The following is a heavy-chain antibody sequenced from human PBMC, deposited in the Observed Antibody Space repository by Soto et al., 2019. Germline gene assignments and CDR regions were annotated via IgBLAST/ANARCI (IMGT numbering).Heavy chain of an antibody. CDR1: GGSISSGGYY. V-gene: IGHV4-31*03. J-gene: IGHJ4*02. Sequence: TLSLTCTVSGGSISSGGYYWSWIRQHPGKGLEWIGYIYYSGSTYYNPSLKSRVTISVDTSKNQFSLKLSSVTAADTAVYYCARLGIGGYCSGGSCYSEDTNFDYWGQGTLVTVSS. CDR3: ARLGIGGYCSGGSCYSEDTNFDY. CDR2: IYYSGST. D-gene: IGHD2-15*01.